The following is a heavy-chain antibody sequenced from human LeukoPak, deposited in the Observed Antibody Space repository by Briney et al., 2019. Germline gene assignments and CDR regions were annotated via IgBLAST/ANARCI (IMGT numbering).Heavy chain of an antibody. V-gene: IGHV3-23*01. J-gene: IGHJ4*02. CDR2: ISGFGSSP. Sequence: PGGSLRLSCVASGFSFSNYAMSWVRQAPGKGLEWVSGISGFGSSPYYADSVKGRFTISRDNSKNTLYLQMNSLRAEDTAVYYCADLGTTYYCDHSTYWGRGTLVTVSS. CDR3: ADLGTTYYCDHSTY. D-gene: IGHD3-22*01. CDR1: GFSFSNYA.